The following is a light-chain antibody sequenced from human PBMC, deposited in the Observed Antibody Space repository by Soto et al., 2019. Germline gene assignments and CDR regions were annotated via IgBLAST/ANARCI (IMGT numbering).Light chain of an antibody. CDR2: WAT. CDR3: QQYVNWPLT. V-gene: IGKV4-1*01. J-gene: IGKJ4*01. CDR1: QSVLKSSNNKSY. Sequence: DIVMTQSPDSLAVSLGERTTINCKSSQSVLKSSNNKSYLGWYQQKPGQPPKLLIYWATSREPGVPDRFIGSGSGAAFTLTINSLQAEDVAVYYCQQYVNWPLTFGGGTKVDIK.